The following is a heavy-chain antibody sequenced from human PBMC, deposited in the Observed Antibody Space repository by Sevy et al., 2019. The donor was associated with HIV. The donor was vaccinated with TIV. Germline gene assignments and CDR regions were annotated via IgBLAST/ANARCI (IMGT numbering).Heavy chain of an antibody. J-gene: IGHJ4*02. Sequence: SETLSLTCTVSGSSITGYYYSWIRQPAGKGLEWIGHIYTLGTTNYNPSLKSRLTMSADTSKRQISLKLTSVTAADTAVYYCAGSYYPDNSGYTTWGQGTMVTVSS. V-gene: IGHV4-4*07. CDR3: AGSYYPDNSGYTT. CDR2: IYTLGTT. CDR1: GSSITGYY. D-gene: IGHD3-22*01.